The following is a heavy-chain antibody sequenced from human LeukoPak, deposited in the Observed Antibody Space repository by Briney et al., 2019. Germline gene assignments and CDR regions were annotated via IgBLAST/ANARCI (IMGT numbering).Heavy chain of an antibody. D-gene: IGHD2-8*01. CDR1: GYTFSSYG. CDR3: ARAPLAPNGDYYYYYYMDV. CDR2: ISAYNGNT. Sequence: SVKVSCKASGYTFSSYGISWVRQAPGQGLEWMGWISAYNGNTNYAQKLQGRVTMTTDTSTSTAYMELRSLRSDDTAVYYCARAPLAPNGDYYYYYYMDVWGKGTTVTVSS. V-gene: IGHV1-18*01. J-gene: IGHJ6*03.